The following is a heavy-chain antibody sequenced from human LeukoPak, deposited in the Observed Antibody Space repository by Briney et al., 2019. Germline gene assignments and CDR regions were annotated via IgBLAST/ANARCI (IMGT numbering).Heavy chain of an antibody. CDR2: INHSGST. CDR3: ARVANGAWAFDI. Sequence: SETLSLTCAVYGGSFSGYYWSWIRQPPGKGLEWIGEINHSGSTNYNPSLESRVTISVDTSKNQFSLKLSSVTAADTAVYYCARVANGAWAFDIWGQGTMVTVSS. J-gene: IGHJ3*02. D-gene: IGHD4-17*01. CDR1: GGSFSGYY. V-gene: IGHV4-34*01.